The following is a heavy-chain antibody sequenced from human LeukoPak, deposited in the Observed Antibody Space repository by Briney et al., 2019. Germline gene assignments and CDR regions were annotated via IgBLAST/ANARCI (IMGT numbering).Heavy chain of an antibody. CDR1: GGSISSYY. V-gene: IGHV4-59*08. Sequence: SETLSLTCTVSGGSISSYYWSWIRQPPGKGLEWIGYIYYSGSTNYNPSLKSRVTISVDTSKNQFSLKLSSVTAADTAVYYCARVAAAGAFDIWGQGTMVTASS. CDR2: IYYSGST. D-gene: IGHD6-13*01. CDR3: ARVAAAGAFDI. J-gene: IGHJ3*02.